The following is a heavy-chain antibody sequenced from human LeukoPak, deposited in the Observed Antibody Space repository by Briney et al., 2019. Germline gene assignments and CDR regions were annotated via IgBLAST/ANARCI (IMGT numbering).Heavy chain of an antibody. V-gene: IGHV1-24*01. CDR1: GYSLTELS. D-gene: IGHD2-15*01. CDR3: ARDPCSGGSCCYNYFDY. Sequence: GASVKVSCKVSGYSLTELSMHWVRQTPGKGLEWMGGFDPEAGETIYAQKFQGRVTMTRDTSTSTVYMELSSLRSEDTAVYYCARDPCSGGSCCYNYFDYWGQGTLVTVSS. J-gene: IGHJ4*02. CDR2: FDPEAGET.